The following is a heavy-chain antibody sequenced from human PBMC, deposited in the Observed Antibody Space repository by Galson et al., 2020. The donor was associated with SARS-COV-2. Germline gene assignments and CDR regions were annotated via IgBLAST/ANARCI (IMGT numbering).Heavy chain of an antibody. V-gene: IGHV3-11*01. CDR3: ATGPDTSGYEY. CDR2: ISPSSYTI. D-gene: IGHD6-25*01. J-gene: IGHJ4*02. Sequence: NSGGSLRLSCAASEFSFRDSYMSWIRQAPGKGPEWISYISPSSYTIYYADSVKGRYTISRDNAKNLVFLQMDSLRGDDTAVYYCATGPDTSGYEYWGQGTPVIVSS. CDR1: EFSFRDSY.